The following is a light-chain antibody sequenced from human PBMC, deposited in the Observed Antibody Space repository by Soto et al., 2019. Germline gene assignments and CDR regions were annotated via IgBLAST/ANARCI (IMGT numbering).Light chain of an antibody. J-gene: IGKJ4*01. CDR3: QQYNNWPLT. Sequence: EIVMTQSPATLSASPGERATHACRASQSVSSNVAWYQQKPGQAPRLVIYGASTRATGIPTRFSGSGSGTEFTLTISSLQSEDFAVYYCQQYNNWPLTFGGGTKVEIK. CDR1: QSVSSN. CDR2: GAS. V-gene: IGKV3D-15*01.